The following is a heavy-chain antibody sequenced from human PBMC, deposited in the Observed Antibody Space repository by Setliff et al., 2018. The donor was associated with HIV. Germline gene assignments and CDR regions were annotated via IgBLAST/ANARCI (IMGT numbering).Heavy chain of an antibody. D-gene: IGHD3-3*01. V-gene: IGHV7-4-1*01. Sequence: ASVKVSCKASGYTFNTYGISWVRQAPGQGLEWMGYINTNTGNPTYAQGFTGRFVFSVDTPVSTAYLQIFSLKAEDTAVYYCTRDHAPPPNYDFWSGQLDLRNIFYYMDVWGTGSPVTVSS. CDR1: GYTFNTYG. J-gene: IGHJ6*03. CDR3: TRDHAPPPNYDFWSGQLDLRNIFYYMDV. CDR2: INTNTGNP.